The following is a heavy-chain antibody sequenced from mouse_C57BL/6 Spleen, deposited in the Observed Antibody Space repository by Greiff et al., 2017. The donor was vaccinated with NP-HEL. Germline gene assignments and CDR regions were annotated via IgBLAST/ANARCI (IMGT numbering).Heavy chain of an antibody. Sequence: EVQLVESGGDLVKPGGSLKLSCAASGFTFSSYGMSWVRQTPDKRLEWVATISSGGSYTYYPDSVKGRFTISRDNAKNTLYLQMSSLKSEDTAMYYCARRSGFPYYFDYWGQGTTLTVSS. CDR1: GFTFSSYG. V-gene: IGHV5-6*01. J-gene: IGHJ2*01. CDR2: ISSGGSYT. D-gene: IGHD1-3*01. CDR3: ARRSGFPYYFDY.